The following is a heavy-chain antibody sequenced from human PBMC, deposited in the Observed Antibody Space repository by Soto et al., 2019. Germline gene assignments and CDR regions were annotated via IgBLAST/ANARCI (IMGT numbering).Heavy chain of an antibody. D-gene: IGHD6-6*01. CDR3: ANSRAARPDY. Sequence: PGGSLRLSCVASGFTFSTYWMHWVRQAPGKGLVWVSAISGSGGSTYYADSVKGRFTISRDNSKNTLYLQMNSLRAEDTAVYYCANSRAARPDYWGQGTLVTVSS. V-gene: IGHV3-23*01. CDR1: GFTFSTYW. J-gene: IGHJ4*02. CDR2: ISGSGGST.